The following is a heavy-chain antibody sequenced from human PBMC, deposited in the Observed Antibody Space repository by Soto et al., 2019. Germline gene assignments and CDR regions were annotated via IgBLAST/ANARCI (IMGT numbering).Heavy chain of an antibody. CDR2: IGPSSSYT. CDR3: ARVVRLMLYSDY. D-gene: IGHD2-8*01. Sequence: LRLSCAASGFTFSDYYMSWIRQAPGKGLEWVSYIGPSSSYTNYADPVKGRFTISRDNTKNSLYLQMNSLRAEDTAVYYCARVVRLMLYSDYWGQGTLVTVSS. J-gene: IGHJ4*02. CDR1: GFTFSDYY. V-gene: IGHV3-11*06.